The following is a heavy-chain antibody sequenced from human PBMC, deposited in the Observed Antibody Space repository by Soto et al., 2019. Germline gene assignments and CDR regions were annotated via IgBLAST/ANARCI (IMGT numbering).Heavy chain of an antibody. CDR2: IYWDDDK. CDR3: SLRVRHYGLGRERGKWFDP. Sequence: QITLKESGPTLVRPTQTLTLTCTFSGFSLSTTGVGVGWIRQPPGKALEWLALIYWDDDKRYSPSLKGRLTITKDTSKEGVILTTTNTDAVDTVRYFWSLRVRHYGLGRERGKWFDPWGQGTLVTVSS. CDR1: GFSLSTTGVG. V-gene: IGHV2-5*02. J-gene: IGHJ5*02. D-gene: IGHD3-10*01.